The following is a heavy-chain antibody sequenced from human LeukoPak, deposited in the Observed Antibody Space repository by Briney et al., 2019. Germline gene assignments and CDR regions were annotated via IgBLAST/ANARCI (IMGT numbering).Heavy chain of an antibody. CDR1: GYSISSGYY. Sequence: SETLSLTCTVSGYSISSGYYWGWIRQPPGKGLEWIGSIYHSGSASYNPSLQSRVTISIDKSKNQFSLNLNSVTAADTAVYYCARNSYYDNSGEGAFDIWGQGTMVTVSS. CDR3: ARNSYYDNSGEGAFDI. J-gene: IGHJ3*02. V-gene: IGHV4-38-2*02. D-gene: IGHD3-22*01. CDR2: IYHSGSA.